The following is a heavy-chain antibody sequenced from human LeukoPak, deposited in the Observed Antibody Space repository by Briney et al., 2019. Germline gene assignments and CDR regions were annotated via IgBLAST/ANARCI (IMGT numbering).Heavy chain of an antibody. CDR2: IYYSGST. V-gene: IGHV4-31*03. D-gene: IGHD2-2*01. J-gene: IGHJ6*02. CDR1: GGSISSGGYY. CDR3: ARGGALGYCSSTSCYGGVYYYYGMDV. Sequence: PSQTLSLTCTVSGGSISSGGYYWSWIRQHPGKGLEWIGYIYYSGSTYYNPSLKSRVTISVDTSKNQFSLKLSSVTAADTAVYYCARGGALGYCSSTSCYGGVYYYYGMDVWGQGTTVTVPS.